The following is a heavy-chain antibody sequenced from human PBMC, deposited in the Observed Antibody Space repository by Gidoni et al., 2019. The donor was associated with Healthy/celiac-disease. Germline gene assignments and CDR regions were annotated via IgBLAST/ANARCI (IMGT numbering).Heavy chain of an antibody. J-gene: IGHJ4*02. CDR2: IDYSGST. Sequence: VQLQESGQGMGKPSENPSLTCTVSGGSVSRGSYYWSWIRQRPGKGLEWIGYIDYSGSTNSNPSLKSRVTISVDTSKNQFSLMLISVTAADTAVYYCAVYYYDSSGYDYVDYWGQGTLVTVSS. CDR1: GGSVSRGSYY. D-gene: IGHD3-22*01. V-gene: IGHV4-61*01. CDR3: AVYYYDSSGYDYVDY.